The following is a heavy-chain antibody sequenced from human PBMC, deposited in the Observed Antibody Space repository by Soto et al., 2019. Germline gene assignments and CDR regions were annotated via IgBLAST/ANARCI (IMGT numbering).Heavy chain of an antibody. CDR1: GDTFTNYY. CDR2: INPSGGST. Sequence: ASVKVSCKASGDTFTNYYMHWVRQAPGQGLKWMGIINPSGGSTSYAQKFQGRVTMTRDTSTSTVYMELSSLRSEDTAVYYCARDRGYCSSTSCLGAYYCYYGMDVWGQGTMVTVSS. CDR3: ARDRGYCSSTSCLGAYYCYYGMDV. D-gene: IGHD2-2*01. V-gene: IGHV1-46*01. J-gene: IGHJ6*02.